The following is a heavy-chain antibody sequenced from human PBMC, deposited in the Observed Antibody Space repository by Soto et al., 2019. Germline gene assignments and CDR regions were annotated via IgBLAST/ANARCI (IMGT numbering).Heavy chain of an antibody. Sequence: EVQLVESGGGLAQPGGSLRLSCAASGFTFSSDAMDWVRQATGKGLEYVSGISSNGIGTYYASCVKGRFTISRDNSRDTVYLQMDSLRPEDMAVYYCARRARADYYYMDVWGKGTTVTVS. D-gene: IGHD6-6*01. CDR1: GFTFSSDA. V-gene: IGHV3-64*01. J-gene: IGHJ6*03. CDR2: ISSNGIGT. CDR3: ARRARADYYYMDV.